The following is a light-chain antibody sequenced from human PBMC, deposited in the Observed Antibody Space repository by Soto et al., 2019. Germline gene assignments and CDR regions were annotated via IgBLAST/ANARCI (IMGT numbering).Light chain of an antibody. Sequence: IQMAHSPSTLCASFGEIVTMTFRASQSITGWLAWFQQKPGKAPKLLISKASRLESGVPSRFSGSGSGTEFTLSISGLQPDDFATYYCQQYNPYSPWTFGQGTKVDIK. J-gene: IGKJ1*01. CDR2: KAS. V-gene: IGKV1-5*03. CDR3: QQYNPYSPWT. CDR1: QSITGW.